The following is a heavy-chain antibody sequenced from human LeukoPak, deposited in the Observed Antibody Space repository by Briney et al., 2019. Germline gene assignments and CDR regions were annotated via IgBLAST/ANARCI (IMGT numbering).Heavy chain of an antibody. V-gene: IGHV5-51*01. Sequence: GAALQISYKGSGFTFTSYWIGWGRPMAGKGGEWRGIIFPVDSDTRYSPSFQGQVTISADKSISTPYLQWSSLKASDTAMYYCARTETYYGSGSYFDAFDIWGQGTMVTVSS. CDR1: GFTFTSYW. J-gene: IGHJ3*02. CDR2: IFPVDSDT. CDR3: ARTETYYGSGSYFDAFDI. D-gene: IGHD3-10*01.